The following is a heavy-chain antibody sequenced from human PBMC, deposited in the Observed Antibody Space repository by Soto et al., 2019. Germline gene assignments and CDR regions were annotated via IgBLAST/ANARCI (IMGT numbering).Heavy chain of an antibody. CDR3: ARRVSASYCHY. Sequence: SETLSLTCTVSGGSISSSSYYWGWIRQPPGKGLEWIGNIYYSGSTYYNPSLKSRVTISVDTSKNQFSLKLSSVTAADTAVYYCARRVSASYCHYWGQGTLVTVS. V-gene: IGHV4-39*01. D-gene: IGHD1-26*01. CDR2: IYYSGST. J-gene: IGHJ4*02. CDR1: GGSISSSSYY.